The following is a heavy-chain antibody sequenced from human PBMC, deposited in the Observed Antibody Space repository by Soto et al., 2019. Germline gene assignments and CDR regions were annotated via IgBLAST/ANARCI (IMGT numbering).Heavy chain of an antibody. CDR2: VRPDGSEN. CDR1: GFTFETYR. CDR3: GRWRAAQSEVDY. V-gene: IGHV3-7*01. D-gene: IGHD6-25*01. Sequence: DVQLAESGGALVQPGGSLRLSCAASGFTFETYRMSWVRQAPGKGLEWVASVRPDGSENDYVDSVKGRFTISRDNAKKSIYLQMNSLRVEDTAVYYCGRWRAAQSEVDYWGQGTLVTVSS. J-gene: IGHJ4*02.